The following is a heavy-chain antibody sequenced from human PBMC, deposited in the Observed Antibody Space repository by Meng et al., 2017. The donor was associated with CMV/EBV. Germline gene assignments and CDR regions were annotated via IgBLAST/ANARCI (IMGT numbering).Heavy chain of an antibody. D-gene: IGHD3-3*01. J-gene: IGHJ4*02. CDR3: ARGQDYDFWSGSY. V-gene: IGHV3-48*04. CDR1: GFTFSSYS. CDR2: ISSSSSTI. Sequence: GGSLRLSCAASGFTFSSYSMNWVRQAPGKGLEWVSYISSSSSTIYYADSVKGRFTISRDNAKNSLYLQMNSLRAEDTAVYYCARGQDYDFWSGSYWGQGTPVTVSS.